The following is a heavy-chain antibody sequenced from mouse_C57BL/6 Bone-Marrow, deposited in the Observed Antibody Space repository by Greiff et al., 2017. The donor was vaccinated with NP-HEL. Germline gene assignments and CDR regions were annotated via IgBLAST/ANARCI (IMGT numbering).Heavy chain of an antibody. D-gene: IGHD2-1*01. J-gene: IGHJ2*01. CDR2: ISGGGGNT. V-gene: IGHV5-9*01. CDR1: GFTFSSYT. Sequence: VQRVESGGGLVKPGGSLKLSCAASGFTFSSYTMSWVRQTPEKRLEWVATISGGGGNTYYPDSVKGRFTISRDNAKNTLYLQMSSLRSEDTALYYCARCLPYYFDYWGQGTTLTVSS. CDR3: ARCLPYYFDY.